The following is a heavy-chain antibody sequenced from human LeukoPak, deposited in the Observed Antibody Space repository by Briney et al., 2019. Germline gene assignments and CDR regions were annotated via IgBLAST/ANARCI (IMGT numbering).Heavy chain of an antibody. D-gene: IGHD3-3*01. CDR2: ISAYNGNT. CDR1: GCTFTSYG. J-gene: IGHJ6*03. V-gene: IGHV1-18*01. Sequence: ASVKVSCKASGCTFTSYGISWVRQAPGQGLEWMGWISAYNGNTNYAQKLQGRVTMTTDTSTSTAYMELRSLRSDDTAVYYCARDYDFWSGSPSYMDVWGKGTTVTVSS. CDR3: ARDYDFWSGSPSYMDV.